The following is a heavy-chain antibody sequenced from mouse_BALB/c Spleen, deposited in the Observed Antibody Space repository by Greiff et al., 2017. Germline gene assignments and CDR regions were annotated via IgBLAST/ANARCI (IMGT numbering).Heavy chain of an antibody. CDR2: IYPGNSDT. D-gene: IGHD1-1*01. CDR3: TPIYYYSSSYWFAY. CDR1: GYTFTSYW. J-gene: IGHJ3*01. Sequence: EVKPMESGTVLARPGASVKMSCKASGYTFTSYWMHWVKPRPGQGLEWIGAIYPGNSDTSYNQKFKGKAKLTAVTSTSTAYMELSSLTNEDSAVYYCTPIYYYSSSYWFAYWGQGTLVTVSA. V-gene: IGHV1-5*01.